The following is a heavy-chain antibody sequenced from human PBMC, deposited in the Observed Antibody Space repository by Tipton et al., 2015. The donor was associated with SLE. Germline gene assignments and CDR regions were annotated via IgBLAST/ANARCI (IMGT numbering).Heavy chain of an antibody. CDR2: INQDGSED. CDR1: GFTFSRFW. D-gene: IGHD2-2*02. V-gene: IGHV3-7*01. CDR3: VAIPFY. Sequence: SLRLSCVASGFTFSRFWMSWVRQAPGKGLEWVANINQDGSEDYSLDSVRGRFTISRDNARYSLFLQVSDLRAEDTAVYYCVAIPFYWGRGTLVTVSS. J-gene: IGHJ4*02.